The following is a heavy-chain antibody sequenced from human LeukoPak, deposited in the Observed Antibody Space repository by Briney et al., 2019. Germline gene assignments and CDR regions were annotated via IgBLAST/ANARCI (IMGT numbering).Heavy chain of an antibody. CDR3: ARVGGSGSFDS. Sequence: GGSLRLSCAASGFTFSSYAMHWVRQAPGKGLEYVSAISSNGGSTYYANSVKGRFTISRDISKNTLYLQMGSLRPEDMAVYYCARVGGSGSFDSWGQGTLVSVSS. CDR2: ISSNGGST. V-gene: IGHV3-64*01. CDR1: GFTFSSYA. J-gene: IGHJ4*02. D-gene: IGHD6-19*01.